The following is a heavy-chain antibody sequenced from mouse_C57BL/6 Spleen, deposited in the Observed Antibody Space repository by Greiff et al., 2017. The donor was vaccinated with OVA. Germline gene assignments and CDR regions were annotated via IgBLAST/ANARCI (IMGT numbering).Heavy chain of an antibody. Sequence: VQLQQSVAELVRPGASVKLSCTASGFNIKNSYMNWVTQRPGQGLEWIGRIDPANGHTKYAPKFTGKAHITAYTSSNTAYLQLSSLTSEDSAVYYCARAAQVYYFWCWGQGTTLTVSA. CDR3: ARAAQVYYFWC. CDR2: IDPANGHT. V-gene: IGHV14-3*01. CDR1: GFNIKNSY. J-gene: IGHJ2*01. D-gene: IGHD3-2*02.